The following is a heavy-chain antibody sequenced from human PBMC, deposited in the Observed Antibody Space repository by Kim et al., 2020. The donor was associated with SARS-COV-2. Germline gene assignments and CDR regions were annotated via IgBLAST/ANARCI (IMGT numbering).Heavy chain of an antibody. Sequence: GGSLRLSCAASGFTFSSYSMNWVRQAPGKGLEWVSSISSSSSYIYYADSVKGRFTISRDNAKNSLYLQMNSLRAEDTAVYYCARMAAAEHLDKITTVQTRQYYYYSSIDVWGQGTTVTVSS. D-gene: IGHD6-13*01. CDR2: ISSSSSYI. J-gene: IGHJ6*02. CDR3: ARMAAAEHLDKITTVQTRQYYYYSSIDV. CDR1: GFTFSSYS. V-gene: IGHV3-21*01.